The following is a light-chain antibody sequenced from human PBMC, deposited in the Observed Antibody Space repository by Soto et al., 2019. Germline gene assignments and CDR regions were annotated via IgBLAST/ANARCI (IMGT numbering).Light chain of an antibody. J-gene: IGLJ1*01. V-gene: IGLV2-11*01. CDR1: SSDVGGYNY. CDR2: DVS. Sequence: QSALTQPRSVSGSPGHSVTISCIGTSSDVGGYNYVSWYQQHPGKAPKLMIYDVSKRPSGVPDRFSGSKSGNPASLTISGLQAEDEADYYCCSYAVFGTGTKVTVL. CDR3: CSYAV.